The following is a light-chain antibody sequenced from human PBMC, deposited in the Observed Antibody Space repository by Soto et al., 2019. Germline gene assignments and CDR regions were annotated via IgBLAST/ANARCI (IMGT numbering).Light chain of an antibody. CDR1: QSISSY. V-gene: IGKV1-39*01. CDR2: AAS. J-gene: IGKJ5*01. CDR3: QQRSNWIT. Sequence: DIQMTQSPSSLSASVGDRVTITCRASQSISSYLNWYQQKPGKAPKLLIYAASSLQSGVPSRFSGSGSGTDFTLTISSLEPEDFAVYYCQQRSNWITCGQGTRREIK.